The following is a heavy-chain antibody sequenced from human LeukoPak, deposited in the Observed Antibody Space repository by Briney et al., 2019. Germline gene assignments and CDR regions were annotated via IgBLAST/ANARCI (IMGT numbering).Heavy chain of an antibody. CDR1: GASISDYY. J-gene: IGHJ4*02. V-gene: IGHV4-59*13. CDR3: AAALGRDGDYSRGYYFDY. D-gene: IGHD4-17*01. CDR2: VFDSGGA. Sequence: SETLSLTCTVSGASISDYYWSWIRQPPGQGLEWIGYVFDSGGANYNPSLKSRVTISVDTSKNQFSVKLGSVTAADTAVYYCAAALGRDGDYSRGYYFDYWGQGTLVTVSS.